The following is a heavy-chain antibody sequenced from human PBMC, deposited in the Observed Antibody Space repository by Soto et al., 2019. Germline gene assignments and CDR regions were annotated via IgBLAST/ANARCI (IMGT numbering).Heavy chain of an antibody. V-gene: IGHV4-30-2*01. J-gene: IGHJ6*02. CDR3: ARRLYYDSSGFEGGGMDV. Sequence: SETLSLTCAVSGGSISSGGYSWSWIRQPPGKGLEWIGYIYHSGSTYYNPSLKSRVTISVDRSKNQFSLKLSSVTAADTAVYYCARRLYYDSSGFEGGGMDVWGQGTTVTVSS. CDR2: IYHSGST. D-gene: IGHD3-22*01. CDR1: GGSISSGGYS.